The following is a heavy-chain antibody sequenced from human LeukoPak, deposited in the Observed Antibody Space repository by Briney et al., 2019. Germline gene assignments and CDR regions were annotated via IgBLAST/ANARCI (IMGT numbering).Heavy chain of an antibody. J-gene: IGHJ4*02. D-gene: IGHD2-2*02. Sequence: GGSLRLSCAASGFTFSSYSMNWVRQAPGKGLEWVSSISSSSSYIYYADSVKGRFTISRDNAKNSLYLQMNSLRAEDTDVYYCARDSQYPLLYGYFDYWGQGTLVTVSS. V-gene: IGHV3-21*01. CDR1: GFTFSSYS. CDR3: ARDSQYPLLYGYFDY. CDR2: ISSSSSYI.